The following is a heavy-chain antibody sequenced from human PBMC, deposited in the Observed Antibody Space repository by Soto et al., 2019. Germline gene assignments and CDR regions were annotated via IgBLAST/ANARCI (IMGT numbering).Heavy chain of an antibody. J-gene: IGHJ4*02. CDR1: SYSISSGYY. D-gene: IGHD5-12*01. Sequence: SETLYLACAVSSYSISSGYYWGWIRQPPGKGLEWIGSIYHTGDTYYNPSLMSRIIISVDTSKNQFFLRLDSVTAADTAGYYCARCFDYTYDYWGQGTLVTVSS. CDR3: ARCFDYTYDY. CDR2: IYHTGDT. V-gene: IGHV4-38-2*01.